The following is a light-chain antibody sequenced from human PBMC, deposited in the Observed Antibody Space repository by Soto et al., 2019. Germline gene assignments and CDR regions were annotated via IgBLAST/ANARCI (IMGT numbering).Light chain of an antibody. J-gene: IGLJ3*02. CDR2: SNN. Sequence: QSVLTQPPSASGTPGQRVTISCSGSSSNIGSNAVNWYQQLPGTAPKLLIYSNNQRPSGVPDRCSGSKSGTSASLAISGLQSEDEADYYCAAWDGSLNAWVFGGGTKLTVL. CDR1: SSNIGSNA. V-gene: IGLV1-44*01. CDR3: AAWDGSLNAWV.